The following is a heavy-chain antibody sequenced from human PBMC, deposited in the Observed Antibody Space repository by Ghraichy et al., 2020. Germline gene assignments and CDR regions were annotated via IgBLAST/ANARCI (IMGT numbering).Heavy chain of an antibody. CDR1: GFPFSSSP. J-gene: IGHJ6*02. CDR2: ISSSTSRTTYI. V-gene: IGHV3-21*01. D-gene: IGHD3-16*01. CDR3: ARGVNGMDV. Sequence: GVSLRLSCAASGFPFSSSPMNWVRQAPGKGLEWVSSISSSTSRTTYIFYVDSVKGRFTISRDNARNSLYLQMNSLTVEDTAVYYCARGVNGMDVWGQGTTVTVSS.